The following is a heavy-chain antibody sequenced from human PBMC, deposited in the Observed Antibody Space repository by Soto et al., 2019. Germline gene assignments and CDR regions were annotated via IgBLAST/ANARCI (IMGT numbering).Heavy chain of an antibody. CDR2: IYYSGST. CDR1: GGSISSSSYY. D-gene: IGHD6-19*01. J-gene: IGHJ5*02. V-gene: IGHV4-39*01. Sequence: SETLSLTCTVSGGSISSSSYYWGWIRQPPGKGLEWIGSIYYSGSTYYNPSLKSRVTISVDTSKNQFSLKLSSVIAADTAVYYCARQLPVAGSDINWFDPWGQGTLVTVSS. CDR3: ARQLPVAGSDINWFDP.